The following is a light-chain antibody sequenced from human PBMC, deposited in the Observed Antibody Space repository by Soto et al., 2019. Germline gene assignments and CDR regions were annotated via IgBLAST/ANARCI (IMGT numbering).Light chain of an antibody. CDR3: QQYDNLPLT. J-gene: IGKJ4*01. V-gene: IGKV3-15*01. CDR1: QSVRGN. Sequence: EIVMTQSPATLSVSPGERATLSCRASQSVRGNLAWYQQKPGQSPRLLIFGASTRATGVPDRFSGSGSGAEFTLTISSLQSEDFATYYCQQYDNLPLTFGGGTKVEIK. CDR2: GAS.